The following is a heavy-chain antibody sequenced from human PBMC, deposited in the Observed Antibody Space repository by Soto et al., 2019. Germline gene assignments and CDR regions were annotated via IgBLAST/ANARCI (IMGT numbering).Heavy chain of an antibody. CDR2: IYHSGST. J-gene: IGHJ5*02. V-gene: IGHV4-38-2*01. D-gene: IGHD3-22*01. CDR1: GYSISSGYY. Sequence: PSETLSLTCAVSGYSISSGYYWGWIRQPPGKGLEWIGSIYHSGSTYYNPSLKSRVTISVDTSKNQFSLKLSSVTAADTAVYYCARGAHYYDRSGYRDPQWFGPWGQG. CDR3: ARGAHYYDRSGYRDPQWFGP.